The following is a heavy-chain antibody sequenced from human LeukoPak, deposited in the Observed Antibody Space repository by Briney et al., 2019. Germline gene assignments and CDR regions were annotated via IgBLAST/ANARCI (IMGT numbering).Heavy chain of an antibody. Sequence: GGSLRLSCAASGFTVSSNYMSWVHQAPGKGLDCVSVIYSDDSSYYADSVKGRFTISRDNSKNTVYLQMNSLRAEDTAVYYCARDPSSGWYPKYFQHWGQGTLVTVSS. CDR1: GFTVSSNY. V-gene: IGHV3-53*01. J-gene: IGHJ1*01. D-gene: IGHD6-19*01. CDR3: ARDPSSGWYPKYFQH. CDR2: IYSDDSS.